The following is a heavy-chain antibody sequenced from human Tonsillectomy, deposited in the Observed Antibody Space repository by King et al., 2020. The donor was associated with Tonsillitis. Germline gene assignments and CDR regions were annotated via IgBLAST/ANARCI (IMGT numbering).Heavy chain of an antibody. CDR2: ISYDGSNK. J-gene: IGHJ4*02. Sequence: VQLVESGGGVVQPGRSLRLSCAASGFTFSSYAMHWVRQAPGKGLEWVAVISYDGSNKYYADSVKGRFTISRDNSKSTFYLQMNSLRPEDTAVYYCARDADIVVVEVATGDFDCWGQGTLVTVSS. CDR3: ARDADIVVVEVATGDFDC. CDR1: GFTFSSYA. D-gene: IGHD2-15*01. V-gene: IGHV3-30-3*01.